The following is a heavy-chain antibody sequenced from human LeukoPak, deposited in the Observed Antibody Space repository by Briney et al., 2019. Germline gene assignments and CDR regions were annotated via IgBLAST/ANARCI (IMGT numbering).Heavy chain of an antibody. CDR2: IHHSGNT. CDR1: RYSISSDFY. D-gene: IGHD6-19*01. V-gene: IGHV4-38-2*01. J-gene: IGHJ4*02. Sequence: SETLSLTCAVSRYSISSDFYWGWIRQSPGKGLEWIGSIHHSGNTFYSSSFKSRITVSVDTSKNQFYLKLNSVTAADTAVYYCARLLYTNGWYGAYFWGQGTPVTVSS. CDR3: ARLLYTNGWYGAYF.